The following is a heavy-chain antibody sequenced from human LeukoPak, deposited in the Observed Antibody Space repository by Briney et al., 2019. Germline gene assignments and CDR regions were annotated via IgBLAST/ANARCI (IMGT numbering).Heavy chain of an antibody. CDR1: GFTFSSYG. J-gene: IGHJ4*02. CDR2: ISYDGSNK. CDR3: AKDSRGWYGGPLDY. D-gene: IGHD6-19*01. Sequence: GRSLRLSCAASGFTFSSYGMHWVRQAPGKGLEWVAVISYDGSNKYYADSVKGRFTISRDNPKNTLYLQMNSLRAEDTTVYYCAKDSRGWYGGPLDYWGQGTLVTVSS. V-gene: IGHV3-30*18.